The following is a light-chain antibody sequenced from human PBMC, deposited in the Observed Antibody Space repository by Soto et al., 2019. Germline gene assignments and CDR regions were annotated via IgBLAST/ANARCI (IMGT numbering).Light chain of an antibody. CDR2: GNI. Sequence: QSALTQPPSVSGAPGQRVTIPYSGTTSNVGSGYDVHWFQQVPGGSPKLLIYGNIHRPSGVPDRFSGSKSDTLASLVITGLQAEDEADYYCCSYAVTFYVFGTGTKVTVL. V-gene: IGLV1-40*01. CDR3: CSYAVTFYV. CDR1: TSNVGSGYD. J-gene: IGLJ1*01.